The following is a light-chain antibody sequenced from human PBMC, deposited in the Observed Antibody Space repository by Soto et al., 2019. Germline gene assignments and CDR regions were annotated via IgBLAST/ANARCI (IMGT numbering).Light chain of an antibody. CDR1: SSNIGAGYD. CDR2: GNG. CDR3: AAWDDSLSGVV. J-gene: IGLJ2*01. Sequence: QSVLTQPPSVSGAPGQRVTISCSGSSSNIGAGYDVHWYQQLPGTAPKLLIYGNGNRPSGVPDRFSGSKSGTSASLAITGLQAEDEADYYCAAWDDSLSGVVFGGGTKLTVL. V-gene: IGLV1-40*01.